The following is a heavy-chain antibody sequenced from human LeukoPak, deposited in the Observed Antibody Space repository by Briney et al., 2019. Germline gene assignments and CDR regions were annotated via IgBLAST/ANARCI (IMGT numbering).Heavy chain of an antibody. D-gene: IGHD1-1*01. CDR3: ARLVTPGVTRWFDP. CDR2: IYPGDSDA. Sequence: GESLKISFKTSGYKFIDHWIGWVRQMPGKGLEWMAIIYPGDSDARYSPSFQGQVTISADKSITTAYLQWSSLKASDTATYYCARLVTPGVTRWFDPWGQGTPVTVSS. J-gene: IGHJ5*02. CDR1: GYKFIDHW. V-gene: IGHV5-51*01.